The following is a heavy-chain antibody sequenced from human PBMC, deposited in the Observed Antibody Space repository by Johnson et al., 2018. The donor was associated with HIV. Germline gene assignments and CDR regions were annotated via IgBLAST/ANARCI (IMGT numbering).Heavy chain of an antibody. Sequence: VQLVESGGGVVQPGRSLRLSCAASGFTFSSYAMHWVRQAPGKGLEWVAVISYDGSNKYYADSVKGRFTISRDNAKNSLSLQMNSLRAEDTAVYYCARDHSVYDIPAGAFDIWGQGTMVTVSS. J-gene: IGHJ3*02. CDR3: ARDHSVYDIPAGAFDI. D-gene: IGHD5/OR15-5a*01. CDR1: GFTFSSYA. V-gene: IGHV3-30*04. CDR2: ISYDGSNK.